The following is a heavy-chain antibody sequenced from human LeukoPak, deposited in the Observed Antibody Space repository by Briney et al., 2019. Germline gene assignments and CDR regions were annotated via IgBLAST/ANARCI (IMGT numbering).Heavy chain of an antibody. J-gene: IGHJ4*02. CDR1: GFAFSGSW. CDR2: IKQDGSEK. V-gene: IGHV3-7*05. Sequence: GGSLRLSCAASGFAFSGSWMTWVRQAPGKGLEWVANIKQDGSEKHYVDSVRGRFTISKDNAKNSLFLQMNSLRAEDTAVYYCATQPTSGSSVDYWGQGTLVTVSS. CDR3: ATQPTSGSSVDY. D-gene: IGHD6-13*01.